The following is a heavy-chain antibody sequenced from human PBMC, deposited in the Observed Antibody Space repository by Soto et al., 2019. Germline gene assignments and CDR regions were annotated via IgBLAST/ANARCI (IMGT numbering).Heavy chain of an antibody. J-gene: IGHJ4*02. Sequence: GGSLRLSCVASGFTFSSSWMTWVRQAPGKGLEWVANINQDGTEKYNVESVKGRFTITRDNAQNSLYLQLDSLRAEDTAVYFCAEDMSFWGQGTLVTVTS. D-gene: IGHD1-26*01. CDR2: INQDGTEK. CDR3: AEDMSF. V-gene: IGHV3-7*01. CDR1: GFTFSSSW.